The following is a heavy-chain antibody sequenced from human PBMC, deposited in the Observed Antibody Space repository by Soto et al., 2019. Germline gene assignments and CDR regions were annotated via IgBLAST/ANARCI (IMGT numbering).Heavy chain of an antibody. Sequence: QVQLMQSGAEVKKPGASVKVSCKASGDTFTDYYIHWVRQAPGQGLEWMGTVNPSGGHTTYAQHFLGRVTMTRDTSTSTLYMELTSVTSDDTAIYQSARGGHLVVVTAALDYWGQGTLVTVSS. CDR2: VNPSGGHT. V-gene: IGHV1-46*01. D-gene: IGHD2-21*02. CDR1: GDTFTDYY. CDR3: ARGGHLVVVTAALDY. J-gene: IGHJ4*02.